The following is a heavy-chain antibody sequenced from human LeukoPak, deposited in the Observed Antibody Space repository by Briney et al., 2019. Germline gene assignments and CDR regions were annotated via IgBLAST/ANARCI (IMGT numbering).Heavy chain of an antibody. CDR3: ARGGLASLLWFGESPLDY. CDR1: GFTFSSYA. V-gene: IGHV3-30-3*01. D-gene: IGHD3-10*01. CDR2: ISYDRSNK. Sequence: GGSLRLSCAASGFTFSSYAMSWVRQAPGKGLEWVAVISYDRSNKYYADSVKGRFTISRDNSKNTLYLQMNSLRVEDTAVYYCARGGLASLLWFGESPLDYWGQGTLVTVSS. J-gene: IGHJ4*02.